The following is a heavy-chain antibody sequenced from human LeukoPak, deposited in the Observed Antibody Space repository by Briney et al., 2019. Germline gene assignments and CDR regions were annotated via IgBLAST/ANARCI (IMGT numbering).Heavy chain of an antibody. D-gene: IGHD3-22*01. CDR3: AKSRVAVVAPRNWFDP. V-gene: IGHV3-23*01. Sequence: PGGSLRLSCAASGFTFSSYAMSWVRQAPGKGLEWVSTISGSGLSTYYADSVKGRFTISRDNSNNTLYLQMNSLRVEDTAVYYCAKSRVAVVAPRNWFDPWGQGTLVTVSS. CDR2: ISGSGLST. J-gene: IGHJ5*02. CDR1: GFTFSSYA.